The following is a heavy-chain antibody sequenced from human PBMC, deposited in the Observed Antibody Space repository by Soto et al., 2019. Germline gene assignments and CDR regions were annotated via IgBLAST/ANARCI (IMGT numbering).Heavy chain of an antibody. CDR3: AGIVVEEAAQFDS. CDR2: IYYRGTT. CDR1: GASISSGSY. J-gene: IGHJ4*02. D-gene: IGHD2-15*01. V-gene: IGHV4-31*03. Sequence: LSLTCSVPGASISSGSYWGWIRQYPGKGLEWIGYIYYRGTTYYNPSLRSRVTISLDTPKSQFSLKVSSVTAADTAIYYCAGIVVEEAAQFDSWGQGTLVTVSS.